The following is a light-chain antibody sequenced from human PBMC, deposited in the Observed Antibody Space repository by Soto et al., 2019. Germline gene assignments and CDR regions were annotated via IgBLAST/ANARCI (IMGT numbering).Light chain of an antibody. CDR2: DAS. CDR1: QTVRNNY. Sequence: EFVLTQSPGTLSLSPGERATLSCRAIQTVRNNYLAWYQQKPGQAPRLLIYDASSRATGIPDRFSGGGSGTDFTLTISRLEPEDFAVYYCQQYGSSPRITFGQGTRLEIK. J-gene: IGKJ5*01. V-gene: IGKV3-20*01. CDR3: QQYGSSPRIT.